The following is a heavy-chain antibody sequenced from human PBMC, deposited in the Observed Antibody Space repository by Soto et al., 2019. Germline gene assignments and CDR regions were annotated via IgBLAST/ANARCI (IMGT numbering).Heavy chain of an antibody. CDR2: ISDDGSNK. D-gene: IGHD3-9*01. V-gene: IGHV3-30*18. CDR3: AKSESLRYFDWTNYYYYYGMDV. CDR1: GFTFSSYG. J-gene: IGHJ6*02. Sequence: QVQLVESGGGVVQPGRSLRLSCAASGFTFSSYGMHWVRQAPGKGLEWVAVISDDGSNKYYADSVKGRFTISRDNSKNTLYLQMNSLRAEDTAVYYCAKSESLRYFDWTNYYYYYGMDVWGQGTTVTVSS.